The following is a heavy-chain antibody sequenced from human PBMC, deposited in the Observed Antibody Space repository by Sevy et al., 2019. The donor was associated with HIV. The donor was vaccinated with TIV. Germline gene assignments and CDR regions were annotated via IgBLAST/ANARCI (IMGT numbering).Heavy chain of an antibody. CDR2: ISYDGRNK. CDR1: GFTFSRYA. V-gene: IGHV3-30*09. D-gene: IGHD2-21*02. CDR3: ARVGVSYCTDDCYHRFDY. Sequence: GGSLRLSCSASGFTFSRYALLWVRQAPGKGLEWVSLISYDGRNKYYSDSVKGRFDISRDESKTTLFLQMESLRTEDTAIYYCARVGVSYCTDDCYHRFDYWGRGTLVTVSS. J-gene: IGHJ4*02.